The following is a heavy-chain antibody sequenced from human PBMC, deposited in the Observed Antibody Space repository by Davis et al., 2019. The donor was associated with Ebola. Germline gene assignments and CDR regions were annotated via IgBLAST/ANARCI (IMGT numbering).Heavy chain of an antibody. CDR1: GFTLSVYS. J-gene: IGHJ6*04. CDR2: KRYVGRNE. V-gene: IGHV3-30*02. Sequence: GESLKISCAASGFTLSVYSIHWVRQAPGKGLEWVAFKRYVGRNEYYADSVKGRFIISRENAKNSLYLQMNSLRAGDTAVYYCARGVSGFYYYGMDVWGKGTTVTVSS. CDR3: ARGVSGFYYYGMDV. D-gene: IGHD6-19*01.